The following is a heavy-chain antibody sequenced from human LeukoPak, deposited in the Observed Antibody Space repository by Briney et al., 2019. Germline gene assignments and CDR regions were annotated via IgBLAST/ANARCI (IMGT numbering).Heavy chain of an antibody. J-gene: IGHJ6*02. V-gene: IGHV1-46*01. CDR3: ARDYNAVGARFGYYYGMDV. Sequence: ASVKVSCKASGYTFTSYYMHWVRQAPGQGLEWMGIINPSGGSTSYAQKFQGRVTMTRDTSTSTVYMELSSLRSEDTAVYYCARDYNAVGARFGYYYGMDVWGQGTTVTASS. CDR1: GYTFTSYY. D-gene: IGHD1-26*01. CDR2: INPSGGST.